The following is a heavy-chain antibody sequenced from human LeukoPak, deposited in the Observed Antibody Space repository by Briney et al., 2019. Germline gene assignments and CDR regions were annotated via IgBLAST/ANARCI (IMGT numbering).Heavy chain of an antibody. CDR1: GYTFTTYD. V-gene: IGHV1-8*01. CDR2: MNPNSGNK. Sequence: GASVKVSCKASGYTFTTYDINWVRQAPGQGLEWMGWMNPNSGNKGYAQKFQGRVTMTRNTSISTAYMELSSLRSEDTAVYYCARVFCVHGVCYTGGWFDPWGQGTLVTVSS. J-gene: IGHJ5*02. D-gene: IGHD2-8*01. CDR3: ARVFCVHGVCYTGGWFDP.